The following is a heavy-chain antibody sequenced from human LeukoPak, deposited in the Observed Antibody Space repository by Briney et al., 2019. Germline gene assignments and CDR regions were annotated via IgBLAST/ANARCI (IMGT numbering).Heavy chain of an antibody. CDR3: ARVFHDSSGYPFDY. Sequence: PSETLSLTCAAYGGSFSGYYWNWIRQPPGKGLEWIGEINHSASTKYNPSLKSRVTISVDTSKNQFSLKVSSVTAADTAVYYCARVFHDSSGYPFDYWGQGTLVTVSS. D-gene: IGHD3-22*01. CDR2: INHSAST. J-gene: IGHJ4*02. CDR1: GGSFSGYY. V-gene: IGHV4-34*01.